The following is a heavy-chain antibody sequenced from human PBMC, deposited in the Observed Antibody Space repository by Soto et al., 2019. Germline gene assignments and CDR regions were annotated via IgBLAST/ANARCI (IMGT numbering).Heavy chain of an antibody. D-gene: IGHD6-13*01. CDR1: GGYISSGGYS. Sequence: QLQLQESGSGLVKPSQTLSLTCAVSGGYISSGGYSWSWIRQPPGKGLEWIGYIYHSGSTYYNPSLKSRVTLPVDRSKTQFSLKLSSVTAADTAVYYCASGQQLVRNYWGQGTLGTVSS. V-gene: IGHV4-30-2*01. CDR3: ASGQQLVRNY. J-gene: IGHJ4*02. CDR2: IYHSGST.